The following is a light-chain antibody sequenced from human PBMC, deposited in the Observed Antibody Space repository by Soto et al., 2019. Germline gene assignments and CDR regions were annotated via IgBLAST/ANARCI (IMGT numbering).Light chain of an antibody. Sequence: QSALTQPASVSGSPGQSITISCTGTSSDVGGYNYVSWYQQHPGKAPKLMIYDVSNRPSGVCNRCSGSKSGNTASLTISGLQAEDEADYYCSSYTNSGTLYVFGTGTTLTVL. J-gene: IGLJ1*01. V-gene: IGLV2-14*01. CDR2: DVS. CDR3: SSYTNSGTLYV. CDR1: SSDVGGYNY.